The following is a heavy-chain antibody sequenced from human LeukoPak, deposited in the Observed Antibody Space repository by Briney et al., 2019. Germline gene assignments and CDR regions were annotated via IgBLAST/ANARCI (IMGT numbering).Heavy chain of an antibody. CDR2: ISSSGSTI. CDR3: ARHSSSWPPLYYYYYYMDV. Sequence: PGGSLRLSCAASGFTFSDYYMSWIRQAPGKGLEWVSYISSSGSTIYYADSVKGRFTISRDNAKNSLYLQMNSLRAEDTAVYYCARHSSSWPPLYYYYYYMDVWGKGTTVTVSS. V-gene: IGHV3-11*04. J-gene: IGHJ6*03. D-gene: IGHD6-13*01. CDR1: GFTFSDYY.